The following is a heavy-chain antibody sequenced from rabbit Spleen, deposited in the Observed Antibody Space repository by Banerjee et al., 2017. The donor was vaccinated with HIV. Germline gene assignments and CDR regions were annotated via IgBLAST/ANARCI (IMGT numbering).Heavy chain of an antibody. V-gene: IGHV1S40*01. D-gene: IGHD2-1*01. CDR2: IYAGGSGST. Sequence: QSLEESGGDLVKPGASLTLTCTASGFSFSSRYYMCWVRQAPGKGLEWIACIYAGGSGSTYYASWAKGRFTISKTSSTVDLKMTSLTAADTATYFCARQRYDDYGELDLWGQGTLVTVS. J-gene: IGHJ4*01. CDR1: GFSFSSRYY. CDR3: ARQRYDDYGELDL.